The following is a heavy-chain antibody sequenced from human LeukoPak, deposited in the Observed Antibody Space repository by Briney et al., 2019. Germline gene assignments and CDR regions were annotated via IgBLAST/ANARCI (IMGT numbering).Heavy chain of an antibody. CDR1: GFTFSSYG. Sequence: PGGSLRLSCAASGFTFSSYGMHWVRQAPGKGLEWVAVISYDGSNKYYEDPVKGRFTISRNNSKNTLFLQMNSLRAEDTAVYYCGKARLVVVQFDYWGQGALVTVSS. CDR3: GKARLVVVQFDY. V-gene: IGHV3-30*18. CDR2: ISYDGSNK. D-gene: IGHD3-22*01. J-gene: IGHJ4*02.